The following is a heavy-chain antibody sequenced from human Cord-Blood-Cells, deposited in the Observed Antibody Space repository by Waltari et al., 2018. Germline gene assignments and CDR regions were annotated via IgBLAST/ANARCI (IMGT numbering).Heavy chain of an antibody. Sequence: QVQLVQSGAEVKKPGDSVKVSCKASGYTFTSYDINWVRQATGQGLEWMGWMNPNSGNAGYAQKIQGRVTMTSNTTISTAYMERSSVRSEGTAVYYCARTPYDDAFDIWGQGTMVTVSS. J-gene: IGHJ3*02. CDR3: ARTPYDDAFDI. CDR1: GYTFTSYD. CDR2: MNPNSGNA. D-gene: IGHD5-12*01. V-gene: IGHV1-8*01.